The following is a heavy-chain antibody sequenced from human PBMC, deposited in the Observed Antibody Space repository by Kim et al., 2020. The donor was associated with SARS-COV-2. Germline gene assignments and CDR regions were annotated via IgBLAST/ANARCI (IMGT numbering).Heavy chain of an antibody. CDR3: ARPGTFDY. V-gene: IGHV4-39*01. D-gene: IGHD3-10*01. Sequence: SGNTYDTPSLKSRVTISVDTSKNPFSLKLSSVTAADTAVYYCARPGTFDYWGQGTLVTVSS. CDR2: SGNT. J-gene: IGHJ4*02.